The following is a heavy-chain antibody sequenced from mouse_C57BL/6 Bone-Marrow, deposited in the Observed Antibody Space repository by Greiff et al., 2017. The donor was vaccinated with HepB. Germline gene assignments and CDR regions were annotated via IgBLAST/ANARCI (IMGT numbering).Heavy chain of an antibody. CDR3: ARRIWITTVVARAMDY. V-gene: IGHV1-19*01. Sequence: VQLQQSGPVLVKPGASVKMSCKASGYTFTDYYMNWVKQSHGKSLEWIGVINPYNGGTSYNQKFKGKATLTVDKSSSTAYMELNSLTSEDSAVYYCARRIWITTVVARAMDYWGQGTSVTVSS. CDR2: INPYNGGT. J-gene: IGHJ4*01. D-gene: IGHD1-1*01. CDR1: GYTFTDYY.